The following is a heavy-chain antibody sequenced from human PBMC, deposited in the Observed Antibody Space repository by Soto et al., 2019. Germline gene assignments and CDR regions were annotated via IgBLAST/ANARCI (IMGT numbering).Heavy chain of an antibody. V-gene: IGHV1-69*13. CDR1: GGTFSIYA. J-gene: IGHJ6*02. Sequence: GASVKVSCKASGGTFSIYAISWVRQAPGQGLEWMGGIIPIFGTANYAQKFQGRVTITADESTSTAYMELSSLRSEDTAVYYCARGNFGGIAGYYGMDVWGQGTTVTVSS. CDR3: ARGNFGGIAGYYGMDV. CDR2: IIPIFGTA. D-gene: IGHD6-13*01.